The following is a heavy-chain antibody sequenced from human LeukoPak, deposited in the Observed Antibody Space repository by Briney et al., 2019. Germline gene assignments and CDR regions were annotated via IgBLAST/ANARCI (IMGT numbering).Heavy chain of an antibody. CDR2: LYGGDRT. Sequence: PGGSLRLSCAASGFDASSNYMSWVRQAPGKGPEWVSVLYGGDRTYYADSVKGRFTISADKSSNTLYLQMNSLRAEDTAVYYCARAQYYYDSGAYGPDYWGQGTQVTVSS. CDR3: ARAQYYYDSGAYGPDY. D-gene: IGHD3-22*01. J-gene: IGHJ4*02. V-gene: IGHV3-53*01. CDR1: GFDASSNY.